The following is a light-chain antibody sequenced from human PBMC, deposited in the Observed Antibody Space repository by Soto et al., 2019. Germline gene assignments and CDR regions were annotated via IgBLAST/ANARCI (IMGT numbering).Light chain of an antibody. V-gene: IGLV2-14*03. CDR3: ISYTDRQSYL. CDR1: SSYIGSYDH. CDR2: AVS. Sequence: VLIQPSSVSGSPRQSITISCSGTSSYIGSYDHVAWYQQFPGKSPKLIIYAVSDRPSGVSDRFSGYKYGISASLTISGLQTEDEADYYCISYTDRQSYLFGTGTKVTVL. J-gene: IGLJ1*01.